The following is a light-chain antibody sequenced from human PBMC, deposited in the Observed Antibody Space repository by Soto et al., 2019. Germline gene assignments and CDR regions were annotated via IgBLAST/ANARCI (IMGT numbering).Light chain of an antibody. CDR2: AAS. J-gene: IGKJ3*01. V-gene: IGKV1-6*01. CDR3: LQDHNFLT. Sequence: AIQMTQSPSSLSASVGDRVTITCRASQGISNDLAWYQQKPGKAPKLLIYAASTLQSGVPSRFSGSGSGTDFTLTISSLQPEDFATYYCLQDHNFLTFGPGTRVDIK. CDR1: QGISND.